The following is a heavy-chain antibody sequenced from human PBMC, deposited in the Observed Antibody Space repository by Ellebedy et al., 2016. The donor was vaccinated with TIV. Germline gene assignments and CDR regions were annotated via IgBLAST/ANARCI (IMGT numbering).Heavy chain of an antibody. CDR2: MNPNSGNT. J-gene: IGHJ3*02. D-gene: IGHD2-2*01. Sequence: ASVKVSXXASGYTFSSYDINWVRQATGQGLEWMGWMNPNSGNTGYAQKFQGRVTMTADTSTTTAYMDLRSLRSDDTAMYYCATTVNCNSTNCFIRNDAFDTWGQGTMVTVSS. V-gene: IGHV1-8*01. CDR3: ATTVNCNSTNCFIRNDAFDT. CDR1: GYTFSSYD.